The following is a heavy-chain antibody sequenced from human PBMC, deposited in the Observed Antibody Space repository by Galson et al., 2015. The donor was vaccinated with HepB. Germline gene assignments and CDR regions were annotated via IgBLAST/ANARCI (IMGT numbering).Heavy chain of an antibody. CDR3: ARDLGAVGTKEWLTYYYYYGMDV. Sequence: SLRLPCAVSGFTFSTYAMHWVRHAPGKGLEWVAVISYDGSNKYYADSVKGRFTISRDDFENTLYLQMDSLRAEDTAVYYCARDLGAVGTKEWLTYYYYYGMDVWGRGTTVTVSS. J-gene: IGHJ6*02. CDR1: GFTFSTYA. CDR2: ISYDGSNK. D-gene: IGHD6-19*01. V-gene: IGHV3-30-3*01.